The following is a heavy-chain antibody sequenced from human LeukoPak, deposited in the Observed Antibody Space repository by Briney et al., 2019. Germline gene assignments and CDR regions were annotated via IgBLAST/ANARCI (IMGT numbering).Heavy chain of an antibody. CDR3: AKGYTYGSD. J-gene: IGHJ4*02. Sequence: PGGSLRLSCAASGFTFSSYAMNWVRQAPGKGLEWVSTISGNGGYTYYADSVKGRFTISRDNSKNTLYLQMNSLRAEDTAVYHCAKGYTYGSDWGQGTLVTVSS. D-gene: IGHD5-18*01. CDR1: GFTFSSYA. CDR2: ISGNGGYT. V-gene: IGHV3-23*01.